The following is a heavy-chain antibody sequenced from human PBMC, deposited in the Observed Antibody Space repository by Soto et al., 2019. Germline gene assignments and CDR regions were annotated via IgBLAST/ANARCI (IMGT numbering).Heavy chain of an antibody. CDR1: GFTFSSYS. V-gene: IGHV3-48*02. CDR2: ITSDSSTI. Sequence: GGSMRLSCAPSGFTFSSYSINWVRQAPGKGLEWFSYITSDSSTISYADSVKVRFTVSRDNAKNSLYLQMNSLSDEDTAVYYCARVGRGVYGMDVWGQGTSVTVSS. D-gene: IGHD2-8*01. CDR3: ARVGRGVYGMDV. J-gene: IGHJ6*02.